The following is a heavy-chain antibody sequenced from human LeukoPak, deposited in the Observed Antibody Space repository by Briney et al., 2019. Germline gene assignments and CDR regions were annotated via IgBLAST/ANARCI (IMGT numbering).Heavy chain of an antibody. V-gene: IGHV3-74*03. J-gene: IGHJ4*02. CDR2: INERGTDS. D-gene: IGHD1-1*01. CDR3: VRDESLWTLDW. Sequence: GGSLRLSCTASGFTFSGHWIHWVRQPPGMGLVWVSRINERGTDSMYAESVKGRFTISRNNAKNTVYLQMNSLRAEDTAVYYCVRDESLWTLDWWGQGTLVSVSS. CDR1: GFTFSGHW.